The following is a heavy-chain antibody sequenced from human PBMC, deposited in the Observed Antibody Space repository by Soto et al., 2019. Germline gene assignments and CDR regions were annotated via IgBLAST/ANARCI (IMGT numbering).Heavy chain of an antibody. CDR1: GFTFISYS. CDR2: ISHDGART. D-gene: IGHD2-8*02. V-gene: IGHV3-30-3*01. J-gene: IGHJ4*02. Sequence: QVQLVESGGGIVQPGESLRLSCAASGFTFISYSIHWVRQAPGKGLEWVATISHDGARTSYADSVNGRFTISRDNSKTTVYLEMNSLRVEDTDVYHCARDKDWGWHDYWGQGTLVTVSS. CDR3: ARDKDWGWHDY.